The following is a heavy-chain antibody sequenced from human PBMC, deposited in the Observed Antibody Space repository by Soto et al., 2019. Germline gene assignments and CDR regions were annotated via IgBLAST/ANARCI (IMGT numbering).Heavy chain of an antibody. Sequence: GASVKVSCKASGYTFTGYYMHWVRQAPGQGLEWMGWINPNSGGTNYAQKFQGWVTMTRDTSISTAYMELSRLRSDDTAVYYCARDRPYYYGSGSYSGYYYYGMDVWGQGTTVTVSS. V-gene: IGHV1-2*04. D-gene: IGHD3-10*01. CDR2: INPNSGGT. CDR1: GYTFTGYY. J-gene: IGHJ6*02. CDR3: ARDRPYYYGSGSYSGYYYYGMDV.